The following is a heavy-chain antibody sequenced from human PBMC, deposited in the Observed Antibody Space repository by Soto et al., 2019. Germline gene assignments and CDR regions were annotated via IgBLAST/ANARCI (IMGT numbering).Heavy chain of an antibody. CDR2: IYYSGST. CDR3: ARRWGTTFDF. J-gene: IGHJ4*02. D-gene: IGHD3-16*01. V-gene: IGHV4-59*08. CDR1: GGSISSYY. Sequence: QVQLQESGLGLVKPSETLSLTCTVSGGSISSYYWSWIRQPPGKGLEWIGYIYYSGSTNYNPSLKSRVTISVDTSKNQFSLKLSSVTAADTAVYYCARRWGTTFDFWGQGTLVTVSP.